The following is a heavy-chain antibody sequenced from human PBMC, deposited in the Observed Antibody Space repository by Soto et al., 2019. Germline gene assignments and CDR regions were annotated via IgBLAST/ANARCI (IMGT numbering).Heavy chain of an antibody. Sequence: QVQLVESGGGVVHPGRSLSLSCAGSGFIFSNNGMHWVRQAPGKGLEWEAFISYDASETFYADSVKGRFTISRDNSKSTLFLHMNSLKKEDTAVYYCAITSVADASFDYWGQGTLVTVSS. J-gene: IGHJ4*02. D-gene: IGHD5-12*01. CDR3: AITSVADASFDY. CDR2: ISYDASET. CDR1: GFIFSNNG. V-gene: IGHV3-30*03.